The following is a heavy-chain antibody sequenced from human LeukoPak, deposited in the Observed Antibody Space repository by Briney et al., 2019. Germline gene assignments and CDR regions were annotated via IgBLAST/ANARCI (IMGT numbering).Heavy chain of an antibody. CDR3: AREGAGATREFDY. CDR2: IYHSGST. J-gene: IGHJ4*02. Sequence: SETLSLTCAVSGGSISSSDWWSWVRQPPGKGLEWIGEIYHSGSTYYNPSLKSRVTISVDTSKNQFSLKLSSVTAADTAVYYCAREGAGATREFDYWGQGTLVTVSS. CDR1: GGSISSSDW. D-gene: IGHD1-26*01. V-gene: IGHV4-4*02.